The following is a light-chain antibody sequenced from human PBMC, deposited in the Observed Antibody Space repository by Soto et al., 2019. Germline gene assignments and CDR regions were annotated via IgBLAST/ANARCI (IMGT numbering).Light chain of an antibody. CDR2: DAS. CDR3: QQRSAWPWT. J-gene: IGKJ1*01. V-gene: IGKV3-11*01. CDR1: QSISNF. Sequence: EIVLTQSPATLSLSPGERATLSCRASQSISNFLAWYQQKPGQAPRLLIYDASKRATDIPDRFIGSGSGTDFTLTIDSLEPEDFSLFYCQQRSAWPWTFGQGTKVDIK.